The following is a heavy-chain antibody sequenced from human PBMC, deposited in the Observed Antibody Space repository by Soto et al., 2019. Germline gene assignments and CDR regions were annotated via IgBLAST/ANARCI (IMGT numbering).Heavy chain of an antibody. Sequence: KTSETLSLTCTVSVDSITTYYWSWIRQPAGKGLEWIGRIDASGNTNYNPSLNSRVTMSIDTSKKQFSLKLTSVTAADTAIYYCARYSNNWFQTEGMDVWGQGTTVTV. D-gene: IGHD6-13*01. CDR1: VDSITTYY. V-gene: IGHV4-4*07. J-gene: IGHJ6*02. CDR2: IDASGNT. CDR3: ARYSNNWFQTEGMDV.